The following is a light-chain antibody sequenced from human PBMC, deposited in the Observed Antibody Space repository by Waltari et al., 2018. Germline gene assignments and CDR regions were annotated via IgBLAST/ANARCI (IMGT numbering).Light chain of an antibody. Sequence: GAGRNGLTNFAWHQHTPGQSPSLLISGASTRAVRTPDRFSGAGSGTDFTLTVSSLRSEDFAVYYCQQYDDWSPWTFGQGTKVEIK. CDR2: GAS. CDR3: QQYDDWSPWT. V-gene: IGKV3-15*01. CDR1: RNGLTN. J-gene: IGKJ1*01.